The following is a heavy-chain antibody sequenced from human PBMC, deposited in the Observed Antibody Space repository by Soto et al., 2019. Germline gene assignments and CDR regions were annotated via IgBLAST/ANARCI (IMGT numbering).Heavy chain of an antibody. CDR3: ARVRYDFWSRCHAQRYMDV. D-gene: IGHD3-3*01. Sequence: SETLSLTCTVSGAFLNNFFWSWIRQTPGKGLEWIGYIYYSGSTNYNPSLKSRVTISVDTSKNQFSLKLSSVTAADTAVYYCARVRYDFWSRCHAQRYMDVWGKGTTVTVSS. CDR2: IYYSGST. CDR1: GAFLNNFF. V-gene: IGHV4-59*01. J-gene: IGHJ6*03.